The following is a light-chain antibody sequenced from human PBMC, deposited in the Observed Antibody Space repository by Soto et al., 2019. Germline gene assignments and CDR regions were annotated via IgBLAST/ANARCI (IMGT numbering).Light chain of an antibody. CDR2: GNN. CDR1: SSNIGAGYD. V-gene: IGLV1-40*01. J-gene: IGLJ2*01. Sequence: QSVLTQPPSVSGAPGQRVTISCTGSSSNIGAGYDVHWYQQLPGTAPKLLIYGNNNRPSGVPDRFSGSKSGTSASLAITGLQAEDEANYYCCSYAGSSNVVFGGGTKLTVL. CDR3: CSYAGSSNVV.